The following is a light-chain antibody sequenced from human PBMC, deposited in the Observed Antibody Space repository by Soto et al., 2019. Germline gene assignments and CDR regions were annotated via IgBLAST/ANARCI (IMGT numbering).Light chain of an antibody. Sequence: IVLTQSPATLSLSPWERATLSCRASQSISSSYLAWYQQKPGQAPRLLIYDASNRATGIPARFSGSGSGTDFTLTISSLEPEDFAVYYCQRYGGFGQGTKVDIK. CDR2: DAS. CDR3: QRYGG. CDR1: QSISSSY. V-gene: IGKV3-20*01. J-gene: IGKJ1*01.